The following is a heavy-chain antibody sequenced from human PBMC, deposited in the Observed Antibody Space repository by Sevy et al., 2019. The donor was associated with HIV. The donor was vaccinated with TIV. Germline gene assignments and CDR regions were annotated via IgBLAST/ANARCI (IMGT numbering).Heavy chain of an antibody. Sequence: ASVKVSCKASGYTFTSYGISWVRQAPAQGLEWMGWISAYNGNTNYAQKLQGRVTMTTDTSTRTAYMELSSLRSDDTAVYYCAGAFTMPECFWYSYGPPSRPAFDIWGQGTMVTVSS. CDR2: ISAYNGNT. J-gene: IGHJ3*02. V-gene: IGHV1-18*04. D-gene: IGHD5-18*01. CDR1: GYTFTSYG. CDR3: AGAFTMPECFWYSYGPPSRPAFDI.